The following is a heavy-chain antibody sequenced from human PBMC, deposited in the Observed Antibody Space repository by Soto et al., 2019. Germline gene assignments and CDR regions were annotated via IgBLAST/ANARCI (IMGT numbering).Heavy chain of an antibody. J-gene: IGHJ5*02. CDR2: INPNSGGT. V-gene: IGHV1-2*04. D-gene: IGHD2-2*01. CDR3: ARELRAPAAIWFDP. Sequence: ASVKVSCKASGYTFTGYYMHWVRQAPGQGLEWMGWINPNSGGTNYAQKFQGWVTMTRDTSISTAYMELSRLRSDDTAVYYCARELRAPAAIWFDPWGQGTLVTVSS. CDR1: GYTFTGYY.